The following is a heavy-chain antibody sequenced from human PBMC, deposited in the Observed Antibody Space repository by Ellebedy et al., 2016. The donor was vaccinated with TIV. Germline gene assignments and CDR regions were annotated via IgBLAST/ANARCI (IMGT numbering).Heavy chain of an antibody. J-gene: IGHJ4*02. CDR3: ARDRGEMATNEDY. CDR1: GGTFSSYA. D-gene: IGHD5-24*01. V-gene: IGHV1-69*04. Sequence: SVKVSCXASGGTFSSYAISWVRQAPGQGLEWMGRIIPILGIANYAQKFQGRVTITADKSTSTAYMELSSLRSEDTAVYYCARDRGEMATNEDYWGQGTLVTVSS. CDR2: IIPILGIA.